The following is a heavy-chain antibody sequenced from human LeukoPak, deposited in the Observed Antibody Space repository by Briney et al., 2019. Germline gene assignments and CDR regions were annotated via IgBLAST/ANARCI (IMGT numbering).Heavy chain of an antibody. Sequence: SETLSLTCAVSGVAISRGRYAWNWSRRPPGKGLESIACIYHSGTTYYNPSLKSRATISVDTSKNQFSLKLSSVAAADTAVYYCVRGRYSSGWFKDKNWFDPWGQGIPVTVSS. D-gene: IGHD6-19*01. CDR3: VRGRYSSGWFKDKNWFDP. V-gene: IGHV4-30-4*07. CDR1: GVAISRGRYA. CDR2: IYHSGTT. J-gene: IGHJ5*02.